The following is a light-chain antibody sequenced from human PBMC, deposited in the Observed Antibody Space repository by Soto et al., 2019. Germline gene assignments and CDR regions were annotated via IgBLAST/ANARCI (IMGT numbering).Light chain of an antibody. J-gene: IGLJ1*01. V-gene: IGLV2-14*01. Sequence: QPALTQPASVSGSPGQSITISCTGTSSDVGGYNYVSWYQQHPGKAPKLMIYDVSNRPSGVSNRFSGSKSGNTASLTISGLQAEDEADYYCSSYTSSSTLGFGTGTKLTVL. CDR2: DVS. CDR1: SSDVGGYNY. CDR3: SSYTSSSTLG.